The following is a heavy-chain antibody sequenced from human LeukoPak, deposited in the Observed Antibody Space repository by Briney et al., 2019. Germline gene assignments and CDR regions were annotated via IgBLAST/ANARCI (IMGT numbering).Heavy chain of an antibody. J-gene: IGHJ6*03. D-gene: IGHD5-18*01. CDR1: GFTFSNAW. CDR2: IKSKTDGGTT. V-gene: IGHV3-15*01. Sequence: GGSLRLSCAASGFTFSNAWMSWLRQAPGKGLEWVGRIKSKTDGGTTDYAAPVKGRFTISRDDSKNTLYLQMNSLKTEDTAVYYSTTVDTAMVCYYYYYYMDVWGKGTAVTVSS. CDR3: TTVDTAMVCYYYYYYMDV.